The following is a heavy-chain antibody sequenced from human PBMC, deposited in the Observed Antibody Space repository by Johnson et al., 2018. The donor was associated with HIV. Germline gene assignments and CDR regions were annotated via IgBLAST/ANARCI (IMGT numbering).Heavy chain of an antibody. J-gene: IGHJ3*02. D-gene: IGHD6-13*01. CDR1: GFTVSSNY. Sequence: VQLVESGGGLIQPGGSLRLSCAASGFTVSSNYRNWVRQAPGKGLEWVSGINWNGGSTGYADSVKGRFTISRDNAKKSLYLQMNSLRAEDTAVYYCARALKRIAAADDAFDIWGQGTMVTVSS. V-gene: IGHV3-53*03. CDR3: ARALKRIAAADDAFDI. CDR2: INWNGGST.